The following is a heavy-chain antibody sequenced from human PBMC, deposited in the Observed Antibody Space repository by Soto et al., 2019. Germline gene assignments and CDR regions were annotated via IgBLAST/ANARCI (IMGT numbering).Heavy chain of an antibody. CDR3: ASASGYSSSWYAPSFSYYYYYGMDV. CDR2: MNPNSGNT. Sequence: ASVKVSCKASGYTFTSYDINWVRQATGQGLEWMGWMNPNSGNTGYAQKFQGRVTMTRNTSISTAYMELSSLRSEDTAVYYCASASGYSSSWYAPSFSYYYYYGMDVWGQGTTVTVS. D-gene: IGHD6-13*01. V-gene: IGHV1-8*01. J-gene: IGHJ6*02. CDR1: GYTFTSYD.